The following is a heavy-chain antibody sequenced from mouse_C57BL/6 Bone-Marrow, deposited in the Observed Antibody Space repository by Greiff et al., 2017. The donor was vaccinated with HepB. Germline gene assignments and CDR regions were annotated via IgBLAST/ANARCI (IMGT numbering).Heavy chain of an antibody. CDR3: ARRAVVARYYAMDY. V-gene: IGHV1-69*01. CDR2: IDPSDSYT. Sequence: QVQLQQPGAELVMPGASVKLSCKASGYTFTSYWMHWVKQRPGQGLQWIGEIDPSDSYTNYNQKFKGKSTLTVDKSSSTAYMQLSSLTSEDSAVYYCARRAVVARYYAMDYWGQGTSVTVSS. CDR1: GYTFTSYW. J-gene: IGHJ4*01. D-gene: IGHD1-1*01.